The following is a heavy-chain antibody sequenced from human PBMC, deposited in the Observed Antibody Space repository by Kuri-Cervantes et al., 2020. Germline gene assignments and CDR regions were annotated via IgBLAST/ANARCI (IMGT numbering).Heavy chain of an antibody. V-gene: IGHV1-18*01. CDR3: AREFHRRYCSGGSCYQKYNWFDP. D-gene: IGHD2-15*01. CDR2: ISAYNGNT. J-gene: IGHJ5*02. CDR1: GYTFTSYG. Sequence: ASVKVSCRASGYTFTSYGISWVRQAPGQGLEWMGWISAYNGNTNYAQKLQGRVTMTTDTSTSTAYMELRSLRSDDTAVYYCAREFHRRYCSGGSCYQKYNWFDPWGQGTLVTVSS.